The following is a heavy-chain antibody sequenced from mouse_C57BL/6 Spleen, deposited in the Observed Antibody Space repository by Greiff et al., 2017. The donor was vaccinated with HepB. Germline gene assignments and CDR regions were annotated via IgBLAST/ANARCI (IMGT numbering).Heavy chain of an antibody. J-gene: IGHJ3*01. CDR1: GYSITSGYD. V-gene: IGHV3-1*01. CDR2: ISYSGST. Sequence: ESGPGMVKPSQSLSLTCTVTGYSITSGYDWHWIRHFPGNKLEWMGYISYSGSTNYNPSLKSRISITHDTSKNHFFLKLNSVTTEDTATYYCARGGYYSNPAWFAYWGQGTLVTVSA. D-gene: IGHD2-5*01. CDR3: ARGGYYSNPAWFAY.